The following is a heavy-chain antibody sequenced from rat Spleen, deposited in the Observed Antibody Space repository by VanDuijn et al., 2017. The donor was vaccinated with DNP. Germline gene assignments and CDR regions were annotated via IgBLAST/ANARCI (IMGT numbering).Heavy chain of an antibody. V-gene: IGHV5-7*01. CDR3: VRWNSGHFDY. J-gene: IGHJ2*01. CDR1: GFTFSDYY. D-gene: IGHD4-3*01. CDR2: ISFDGSST. Sequence: EVQLVESGGDLVQPGRSLKLFCAASGFTFSDYYMAWIRQAPTKGLEWVATISFDGSSTHYRDSVRGRFAISRDNAKSTLYLQMNSLRSEDMATYYCVRWNSGHFDYWGQGVMVTVSS.